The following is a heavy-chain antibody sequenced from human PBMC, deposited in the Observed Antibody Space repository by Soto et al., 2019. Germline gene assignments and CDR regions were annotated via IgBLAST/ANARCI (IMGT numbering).Heavy chain of an antibody. CDR2: IYYSGST. CDR1: GGSISSGGYY. CDR3: ARWPQLEPRFDY. D-gene: IGHD1-1*01. Sequence: QVQLQESGPGLVKPSQTLSLTCTVSGGSISSGGYYWSWIRQHPGKGLEWIGYIYYSGSTYYHPSLTTRVTISVYMSKNQFSLKLSSVTAADTAVYYCARWPQLEPRFDYWGQGPLFTVSS. V-gene: IGHV4-31*03. J-gene: IGHJ4*02.